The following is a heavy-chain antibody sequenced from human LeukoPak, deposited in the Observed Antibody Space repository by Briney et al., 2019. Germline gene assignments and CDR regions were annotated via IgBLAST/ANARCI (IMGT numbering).Heavy chain of an antibody. V-gene: IGHV1-2*02. CDR3: ARDTWYNWNDRSFDY. D-gene: IGHD1-20*01. Sequence: ASVKVSCKASGYTFTGYYMHWVRQAPGQGLEWMGWINPNSGGTNYAQKFQGRVTMTRDTSISTAHMELSRLRSDDTAVYYCARDTWYNWNDRSFDYWGQGTLVTVSS. CDR2: INPNSGGT. CDR1: GYTFTGYY. J-gene: IGHJ4*02.